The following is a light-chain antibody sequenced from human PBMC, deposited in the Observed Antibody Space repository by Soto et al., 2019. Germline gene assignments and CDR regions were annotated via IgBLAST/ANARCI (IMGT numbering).Light chain of an antibody. V-gene: IGKV1-5*03. Sequence: DIQMTQSPSTLSASIGDRVTVTCRASQSISSWLAWYQQKPGKAPKLLIYKASSLESGVPSRFSGSGSGTEFTLNISSLQPDDFATYFCQQYNDYSPTFGQGTKLEIK. CDR1: QSISSW. J-gene: IGKJ2*01. CDR3: QQYNDYSPT. CDR2: KAS.